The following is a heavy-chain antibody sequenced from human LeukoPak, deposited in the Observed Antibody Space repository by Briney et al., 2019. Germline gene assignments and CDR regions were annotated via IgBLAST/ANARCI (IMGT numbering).Heavy chain of an antibody. J-gene: IGHJ5*02. V-gene: IGHV4-59*08. Sequence: PSETLSLTCTVSGGSISSYYWSWIRQPPGKGLEWIGYIYYSGNTNYNPSLKSRVTISVDTSKNQFSLKLSSVTAADTAVYYCATTYVLGYFDPWGQGTLVTVSS. CDR3: ATTYVLGYFDP. CDR1: GGSISSYY. CDR2: IYYSGNT. D-gene: IGHD3/OR15-3a*01.